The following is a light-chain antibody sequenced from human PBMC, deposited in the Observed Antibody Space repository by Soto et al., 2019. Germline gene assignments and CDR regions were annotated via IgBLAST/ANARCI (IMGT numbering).Light chain of an antibody. V-gene: IGLV2-11*01. Sequence: QSALTQPRSVSGSPGQSVTISCTGTSSDVGGYKYVSWYQQHPGKAPKLMIYDVSKRPSGVPDRFSASKSDNTASLTISGLHAEDEADYYCCSSAGSFVVFGGGTKLTVL. CDR1: SSDVGGYKY. CDR3: CSSAGSFVV. CDR2: DVS. J-gene: IGLJ2*01.